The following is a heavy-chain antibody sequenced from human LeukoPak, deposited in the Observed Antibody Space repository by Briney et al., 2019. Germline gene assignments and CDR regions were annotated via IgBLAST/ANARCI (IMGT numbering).Heavy chain of an antibody. CDR2: IYHSGST. J-gene: IGHJ3*02. V-gene: IGHV4-59*08. Sequence: SETLSLTCTVSGGSISTYYCSWIRQPPGKGLEWIGYIYHSGSTYYSPSLKSRVTISLDTSRNQFSLKLNSVTAADTAVYYCAKSNGYGLVDIWGQGTMVTVSS. D-gene: IGHD3-10*01. CDR3: AKSNGYGLVDI. CDR1: GGSISTYY.